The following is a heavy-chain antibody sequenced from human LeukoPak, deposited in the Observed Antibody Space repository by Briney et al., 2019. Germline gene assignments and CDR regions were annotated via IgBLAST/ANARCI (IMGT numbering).Heavy chain of an antibody. V-gene: IGHV3-48*03. CDR3: AREASIYDFWSGYPRAVED. D-gene: IGHD3-3*01. CDR2: ISSSGSTI. Sequence: GGSLRLYCAASGFTFSSYEMNWVRQAPGKGLEWVSYISSSGSTIYYADSVKGRFTISRDNAKNSLYLQMNSLRAEDTAVYYCAREASIYDFWSGYPRAVEDWGQGTLVTVSS. J-gene: IGHJ4*02. CDR1: GFTFSSYE.